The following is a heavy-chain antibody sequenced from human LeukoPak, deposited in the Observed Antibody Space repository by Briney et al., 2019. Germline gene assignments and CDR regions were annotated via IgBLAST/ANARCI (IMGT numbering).Heavy chain of an antibody. Sequence: GGSLRLSCAASGFTFSNYAMNWVRQAPGKGLEWVSAINGGGGSTYYADSVKGRFTISRDNSKSTLYLQMNSLRAEDTAAYYCAKPARTDYADYWGQGTLVTVSS. J-gene: IGHJ4*02. CDR2: INGGGGST. CDR1: GFTFSNYA. CDR3: AKPARTDYADY. D-gene: IGHD1-14*01. V-gene: IGHV3-23*01.